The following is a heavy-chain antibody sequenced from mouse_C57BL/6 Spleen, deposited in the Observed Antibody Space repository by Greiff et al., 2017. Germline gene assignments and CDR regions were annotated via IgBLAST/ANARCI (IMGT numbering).Heavy chain of an antibody. CDR2: IYPSDSET. CDR3: ARTRSSYLDY. Sequence: VQLQQPGAELVRPGSSVKLSCKASGYTFTSYWMDWVKQRPGQGLEWIGNIYPSDSETHYNQKFKDKATLTVDKSSSTAYMQLSSLTSEDSAVYYCARTRSSYLDYWGQGTTLTVSS. J-gene: IGHJ2*01. D-gene: IGHD1-1*01. CDR1: GYTFTSYW. V-gene: IGHV1-61*01.